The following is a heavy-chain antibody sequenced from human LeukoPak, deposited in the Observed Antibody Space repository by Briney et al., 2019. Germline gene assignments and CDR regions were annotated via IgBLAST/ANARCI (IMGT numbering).Heavy chain of an antibody. CDR1: GFTFSTFA. CDR3: AKAFTGTGSFDY. V-gene: IGHV3-23*01. D-gene: IGHD2-8*02. J-gene: IGHJ4*02. CDR2: ISPTGGTT. Sequence: GESLKISCAASGFTFSTFAMNWVRQAPGKGLEWVSFISPTGGTTYYADSVKGRFTVSRDNSKSTFFLHMNSLRAEDTAVYYCAKAFTGTGSFDYWGQGSLVTVSS.